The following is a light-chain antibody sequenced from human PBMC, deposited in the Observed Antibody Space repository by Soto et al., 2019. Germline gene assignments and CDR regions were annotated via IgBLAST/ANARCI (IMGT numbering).Light chain of an antibody. J-gene: IGKJ4*01. Sequence: EIVLTQSPATLSLSPGERATLSCRASQSINTYLAWYQQKPGQAPMLLIYDASNRATGIPARFSGSGSGTVFILSISRLEPEDFSFYYCQQRSNWPPLTFGGGTKVEIK. CDR3: QQRSNWPPLT. CDR2: DAS. V-gene: IGKV3-11*01. CDR1: QSINTY.